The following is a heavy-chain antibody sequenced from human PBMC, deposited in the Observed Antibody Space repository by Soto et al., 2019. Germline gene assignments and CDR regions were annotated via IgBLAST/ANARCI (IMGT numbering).Heavy chain of an antibody. CDR1: GFTFSSYW. V-gene: IGHV3-7*01. Sequence: GGSLRLSCAASGFTFSSYWMSWVRQAPGKGLEWVANIKQDGSEKYYVDSVKGRFTISRDNAKNSLYLQMNSLRAEDAAVYYCASIYCSGGSCYSQPTYYYYGMDVWGQGTTVTVSS. CDR2: IKQDGSEK. D-gene: IGHD2-15*01. CDR3: ASIYCSGGSCYSQPTYYYYGMDV. J-gene: IGHJ6*02.